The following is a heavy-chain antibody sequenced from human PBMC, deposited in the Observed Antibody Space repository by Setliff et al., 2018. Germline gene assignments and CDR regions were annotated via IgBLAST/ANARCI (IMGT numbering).Heavy chain of an antibody. CDR2: ISNGGGSFE. D-gene: IGHD1-7*01. CDR1: GFTLSGYY. CDR3: AKPQVELRWGFES. V-gene: IGHV3-11*01. Sequence: LRLSCVASGFTLSGYYMAWVRQSPGKGLEWISYISNGGGSFEYYADSVKGRFTIFRDGSRNTLYLQMTSLRAEDTAVYYCAKPQVELRWGFESWGQGTPVTVSS. J-gene: IGHJ4*02.